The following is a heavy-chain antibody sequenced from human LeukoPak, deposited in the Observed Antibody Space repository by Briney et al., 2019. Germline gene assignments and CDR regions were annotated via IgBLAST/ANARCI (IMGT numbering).Heavy chain of an antibody. Sequence: SETLSLTCTVSGGSISSYYWSWIRQPPGKGLEWIGYICYSGSTNYNPSLKSRVTISVDTSKNQFSLKLSSVTAADTAVYYCARDRGGYSYGDHDAFDIWGQGTMVTVSS. CDR2: ICYSGST. J-gene: IGHJ3*02. V-gene: IGHV4-59*01. CDR3: ARDRGGYSYGDHDAFDI. CDR1: GGSISSYY. D-gene: IGHD5-18*01.